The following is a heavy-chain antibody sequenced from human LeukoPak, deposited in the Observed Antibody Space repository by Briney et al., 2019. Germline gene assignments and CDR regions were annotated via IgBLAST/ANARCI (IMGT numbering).Heavy chain of an antibody. Sequence: PSETLSLTCTVSGDSFTSHYWTWVRQSPGRGLEWIGYVSYIGSTNYNPSLKSRVTISVDTSKNQFSLKLSSVTAADTAVYYCARDPTMVTKGLDIWGQGTMVTASS. CDR1: GDSFTSHY. CDR3: ARDPTMVTKGLDI. J-gene: IGHJ3*02. D-gene: IGHD4-17*01. CDR2: VSYIGST. V-gene: IGHV4-59*11.